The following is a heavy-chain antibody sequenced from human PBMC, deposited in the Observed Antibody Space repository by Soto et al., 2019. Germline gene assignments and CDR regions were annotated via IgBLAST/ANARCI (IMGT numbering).Heavy chain of an antibody. CDR1: GYTFTSYD. CDR3: ARGMVRGVLVYYHYGMDG. Sequence: ASVKVSCKASGYTFTSYDINWVRQATGQGLEWMGWMNPNSGNTGYAQKLQGRVTMTRNTSISTAYMELSSLRSEDTAVYYCARGMVRGVLVYYHYGMDGWGPGTTVTVSS. CDR2: MNPNSGNT. J-gene: IGHJ6*02. V-gene: IGHV1-8*01. D-gene: IGHD3-10*01.